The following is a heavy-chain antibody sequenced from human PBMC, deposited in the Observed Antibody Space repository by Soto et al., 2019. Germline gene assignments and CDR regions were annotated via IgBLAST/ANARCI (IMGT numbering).Heavy chain of an antibody. J-gene: IGHJ4*02. D-gene: IGHD1-26*01. CDR3: SKGKGVGATPNGANC. CDR1: GFTFSSNG. CDR2: IRSDGDTT. V-gene: IGHV3-23*01. Sequence: EVQVLESGGGLVQPGGSLRLSCAASGFTFSSNGMNWVRQAPGKRLEWVSGIRSDGDTTYNADSVKGRFTVSRDTSKTKVYLQMNSLRVEDTAIYYCSKGKGVGATPNGANCWGQGTLVTVSS.